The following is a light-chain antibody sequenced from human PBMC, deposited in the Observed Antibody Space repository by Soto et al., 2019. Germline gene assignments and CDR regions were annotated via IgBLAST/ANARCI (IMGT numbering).Light chain of an antibody. CDR1: QGLNTN. CDR3: QQSSNYFT. V-gene: IGKV1D-13*01. CDR2: GAS. Sequence: AIQLTQSPSSLSASVGDRVTITCWASQGLNTNLAWYQQKPGKSPKLLMYGASTLQKGVPSRFSGNGSGTDFTLTISSLQPEDSATYYCQQSSNYFTFGPGTKVDI. J-gene: IGKJ3*01.